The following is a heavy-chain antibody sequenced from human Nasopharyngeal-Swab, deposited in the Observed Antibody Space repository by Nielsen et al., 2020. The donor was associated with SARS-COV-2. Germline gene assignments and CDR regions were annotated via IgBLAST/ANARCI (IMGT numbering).Heavy chain of an antibody. Sequence: SETLSLTCAVYGGSFSGYYWSWIRQPPGKGLEWIGEINHSGSTNYNPSRKSRIAISVDTSKNHFSLRLSSVTAADTAVYYCARGRPITMVRGGKYYYAMDVWGQGTTVTVSS. CDR1: GGSFSGYY. CDR3: ARGRPITMVRGGKYYYAMDV. J-gene: IGHJ6*02. D-gene: IGHD3-10*01. V-gene: IGHV4-34*01. CDR2: INHSGST.